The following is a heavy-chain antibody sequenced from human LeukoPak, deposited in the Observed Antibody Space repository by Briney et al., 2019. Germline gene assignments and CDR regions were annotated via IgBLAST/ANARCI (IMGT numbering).Heavy chain of an antibody. CDR1: GFTFISYW. CDR2: IKQDGSER. J-gene: IGHJ4*02. CDR3: AGSGWQVYFDY. Sequence: GGSLRLSCAASGFTFISYWMSWVRQAPGKGLEWVANIKQDGSERYYVDSVKGRFTISRDNVKNSLYLQMNSLRAEDTGVYYCAGSGWQVYFDYWGQGTLVTVSS. V-gene: IGHV3-7*01. D-gene: IGHD6-19*01.